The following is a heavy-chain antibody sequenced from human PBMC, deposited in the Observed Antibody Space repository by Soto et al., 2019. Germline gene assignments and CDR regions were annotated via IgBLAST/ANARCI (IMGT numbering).Heavy chain of an antibody. CDR2: IIPIFGTA. V-gene: IGHV1-69*13. CDR3: ATSIPTYYDFWSGALYFDY. J-gene: IGHJ4*02. Sequence: SVKVSCKASGGTFSSYAISWVRQAPGQGLEWMGGIIPIFGTANYAQKFQGRVTITADESTSTAYMELSSLRSEDTAVYYCATSIPTYYDFWSGALYFDYWGQGTLVTVSS. CDR1: GGTFSSYA. D-gene: IGHD3-3*01.